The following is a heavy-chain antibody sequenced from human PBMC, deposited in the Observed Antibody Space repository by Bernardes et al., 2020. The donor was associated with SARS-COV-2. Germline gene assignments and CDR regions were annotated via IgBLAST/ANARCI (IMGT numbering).Heavy chain of an antibody. D-gene: IGHD1-1*01. CDR1: GFTVSSNY. CDR3: AKIWKGNYYYGMDV. V-gene: IGHV3-30*18. CDR2: ISYDGSNK. Sequence: GGSLRLSCAASGFTVSSNYMIWVRQAPGKGLEWVAVISYDGSNKYYADSVKGRFTISRDNSKNTLYLQMNSLRAEDTAVYYCAKIWKGNYYYGMDVWGQGTTVTVSS. J-gene: IGHJ6*02.